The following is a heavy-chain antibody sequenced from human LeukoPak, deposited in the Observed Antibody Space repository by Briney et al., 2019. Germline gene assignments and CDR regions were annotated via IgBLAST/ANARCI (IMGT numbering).Heavy chain of an antibody. D-gene: IGHD2-2*01. CDR2: ISGSGGST. Sequence: GGSLRLSCAASGFSFRSYAMSWVRQAPGKGLKWVSAISGSGGSTYYADSVKGRFTISRDNYKNTLYLQMITLRDEDTAVYDRANEAKLPAIGAFDIWGQGTMVTVSS. V-gene: IGHV3-23*01. CDR1: GFSFRSYA. J-gene: IGHJ3*02. CDR3: ANEAKLPAIGAFDI.